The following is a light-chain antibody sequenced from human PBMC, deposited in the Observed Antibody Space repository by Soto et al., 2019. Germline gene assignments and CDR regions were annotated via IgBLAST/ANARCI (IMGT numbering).Light chain of an antibody. V-gene: IGKV3-20*01. CDR3: QQYGSSRT. J-gene: IGKJ1*01. CDR1: QSVSSSY. Sequence: EIVLTQSPGTLSLSPGERATLSCRASQSVSSSYLAWYQQKPGQAPRHLIYGASSRATGIPDRFSGSGCGTDFTLTISRLEPEDLAVYYCQQYGSSRTFGQGTQGEIK. CDR2: GAS.